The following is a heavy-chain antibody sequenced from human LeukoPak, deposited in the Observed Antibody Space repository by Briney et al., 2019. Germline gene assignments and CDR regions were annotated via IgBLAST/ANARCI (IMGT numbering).Heavy chain of an antibody. CDR2: IYPGDSDT. J-gene: IGHJ6*03. D-gene: IGHD3-10*01. Sequence: GESLKISCKGSGYSFTSYWIGWVRQMPGKGLEWMGIIYPGDSDTRYSPSFQGQVTISADKSISTAYLQWSSLKASDTAMYYCARLGARGKINYYYYYMDVWGKGTTVTVSS. CDR3: ARLGARGKINYYYYYMDV. CDR1: GYSFTSYW. V-gene: IGHV5-51*01.